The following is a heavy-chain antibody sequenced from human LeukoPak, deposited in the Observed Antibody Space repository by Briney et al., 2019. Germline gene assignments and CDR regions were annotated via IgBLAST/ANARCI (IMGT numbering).Heavy chain of an antibody. CDR3: GRVHSSSWYCCSDY. V-gene: IGHV3-30*02. CDR1: GFTFSSYG. D-gene: IGHD6-13*01. Sequence: GGSLRLSCAASGFTFSSYGMHWVRQAPGKGLEWVAFIRYDGSNKYYADSVKGRFTISRDNSKNTLYLQMNSLRPEDTAVYYCGRVHSSSWYCCSDYWGRGTLVTVSS. CDR2: IRYDGSNK. J-gene: IGHJ4*02.